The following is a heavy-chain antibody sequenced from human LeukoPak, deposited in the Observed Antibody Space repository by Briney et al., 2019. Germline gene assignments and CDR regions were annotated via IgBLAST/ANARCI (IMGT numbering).Heavy chain of an antibody. V-gene: IGHV3-30*09. CDR1: GFTFGNYA. J-gene: IGHJ4*02. CDR3: ARGGTYDYDSRNRHFDY. CDR2: ISYDGSNK. D-gene: IGHD3-22*01. Sequence: GGSLRLSCAASGFTFGNYAIHWVRQAPDKGLEWVAVISYDGSNKYYANSVKGRFVISRDNSKNTLYLQMNSLRAEDTAVYYCARGGTYDYDSRNRHFDYWGQGTLVTFSS.